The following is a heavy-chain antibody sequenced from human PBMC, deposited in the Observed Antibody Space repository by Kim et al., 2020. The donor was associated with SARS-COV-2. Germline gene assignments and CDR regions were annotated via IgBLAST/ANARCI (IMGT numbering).Heavy chain of an antibody. J-gene: IGHJ5*02. D-gene: IGHD6-13*01. CDR1: GGSFSGYY. CDR2: IKHSGST. V-gene: IGHV4-34*01. Sequence: SETLSLTCAVYGGSFSGYYWSWTRQPPGKGLEWIGEIKHSGSTNYNPSLKSRVTISVDTSKNQFSLKLSSVTAADTAVYYCARGRGGGYSSSWYLYGWFDPWGQGNLVTVSS. CDR3: ARGRGGGYSSSWYLYGWFDP.